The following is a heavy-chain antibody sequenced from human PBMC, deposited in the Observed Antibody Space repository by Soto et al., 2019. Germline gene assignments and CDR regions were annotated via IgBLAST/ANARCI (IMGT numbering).Heavy chain of an antibody. D-gene: IGHD5-12*01. J-gene: IGHJ4*02. V-gene: IGHV3-53*01. CDR3: ARESNIGAFDY. CDR1: GFTVSSNY. Sequence: PGGSLRLSCAASGFTVSSNYMSWVRQAPGKGLEWVSVIYSGGSTYYADSVKGRFTISRDNSKNTLYLQMNSLSAEDTAVYYCARESNIGAFDYWGQGTLVTVSS. CDR2: IYSGGST.